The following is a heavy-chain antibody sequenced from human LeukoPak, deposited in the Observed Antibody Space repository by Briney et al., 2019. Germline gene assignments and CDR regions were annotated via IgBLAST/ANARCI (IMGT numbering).Heavy chain of an antibody. CDR3: AKPRVRDYDSSGYYDY. D-gene: IGHD3-22*01. Sequence: GGSLRLSCAASGFTFSSYAMSWVRQAPGKGLEWVSAISGSGGSTYYADSVKGRFTISRDNSKNTLYLQMNSLRAEDTAVYYCAKPRVRDYDSSGYYDYWGQGTLVTVSS. J-gene: IGHJ4*02. V-gene: IGHV3-23*01. CDR2: ISGSGGST. CDR1: GFTFSSYA.